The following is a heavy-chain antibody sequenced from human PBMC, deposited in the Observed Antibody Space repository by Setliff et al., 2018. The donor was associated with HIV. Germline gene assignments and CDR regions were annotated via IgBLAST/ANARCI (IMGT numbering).Heavy chain of an antibody. CDR1: GYTFSRYA. CDR3: ARDVYFTFSGEVIRHYLDV. V-gene: IGHV1-3*01. Sequence: ASVKVSCKASGYTFSRYAMHWVRQAPGQRLEWMGWINAGNGNTKYSQKFQGRVTMTRDTSTSTAYMELSSLTSEDTAVYYCARDVYFTFSGEVIRHYLDVWGKGTTVTVSS. D-gene: IGHD3-3*01. CDR2: INAGNGNT. J-gene: IGHJ6*03.